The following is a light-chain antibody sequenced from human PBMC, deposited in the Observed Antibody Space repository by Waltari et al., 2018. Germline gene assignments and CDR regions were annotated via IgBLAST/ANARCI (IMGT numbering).Light chain of an antibody. J-gene: IGLJ1*01. CDR1: NIGTKT. CDR2: SDN. V-gene: IGLV3-21*04. CDR3: QVWDGSTDHYV. Sequence: SYVLTQPPSLSVALGKTARIPCGGNNIGTKTVHWYQHKPGQAPVLLIYSDNDRPSCSPARFTGSKSGTTATLTISTVEAGDEADYYCQVWDGSTDHYVFGSGTKVTV.